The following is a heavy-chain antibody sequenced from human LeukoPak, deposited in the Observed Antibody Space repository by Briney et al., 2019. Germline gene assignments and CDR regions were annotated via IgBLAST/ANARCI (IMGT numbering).Heavy chain of an antibody. Sequence: ASVKVSCKASGYTFTSYGISWVRQAPGQGLEWMGIIDPSVGRTTYPQKFQGRVTLSSDTSTSTVYMDLGSLGSEDTAVYYCARADYVTNTWSSFDYWGQGTLVTVSS. J-gene: IGHJ4*02. CDR3: ARADYVTNTWSSFDY. D-gene: IGHD3-16*01. CDR1: GYTFTSYG. CDR2: IDPSVGRT. V-gene: IGHV1-46*01.